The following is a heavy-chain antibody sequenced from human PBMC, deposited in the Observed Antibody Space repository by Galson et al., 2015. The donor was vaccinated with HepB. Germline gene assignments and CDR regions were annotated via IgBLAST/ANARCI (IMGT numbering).Heavy chain of an antibody. Sequence: SVKVSCKVSGYTLTELSMHWVRQAPGKGLEWMGGFDPEDGETIYAQKFQGRVTMTEDTSTDTAYMELSSLRSEDTAVYYCARDKGIAVAGPQRGGFDPWGQGNPGHRLL. CDR3: ARDKGIAVAGPQRGGFDP. CDR2: FDPEDGET. D-gene: IGHD6-19*01. CDR1: GYTLTELS. V-gene: IGHV1-24*01. J-gene: IGHJ5*02.